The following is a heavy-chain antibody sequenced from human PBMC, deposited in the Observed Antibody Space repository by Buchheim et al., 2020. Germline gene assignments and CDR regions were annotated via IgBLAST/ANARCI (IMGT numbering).Heavy chain of an antibody. CDR1: GVTFSSYA. CDR2: IIGSGGST. D-gene: IGHD6-13*01. Sequence: EVQLLESGGGLVQPGGSLRLSCAASGVTFSSYAMSWVRQAPGKGLECVSTIIGSGGSTYYAEGVKVRFTISRDNSKYKRDLQMNSLRAEDTAVYYCAKGLQQLVLPVDYWGQGTL. J-gene: IGHJ4*02. CDR3: AKGLQQLVLPVDY. V-gene: IGHV3-23*01.